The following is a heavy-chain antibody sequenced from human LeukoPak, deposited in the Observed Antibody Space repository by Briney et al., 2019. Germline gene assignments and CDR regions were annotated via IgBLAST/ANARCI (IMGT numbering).Heavy chain of an antibody. CDR1: GYTFTSYA. Sequence: ASVKVSCKASGYTFTSYAMNWVRQAPGQGLEWMGWINTNTGNPTYAQGFTGRFVFSLDTSVSTAYLQISSLKVEDTAVYYCARPLVPLITAMVTFAFDIWGQGTMVTVSS. CDR3: ARPLVPLITAMVTFAFDI. V-gene: IGHV7-4-1*02. J-gene: IGHJ3*02. CDR2: INTNTGNP. D-gene: IGHD5-18*01.